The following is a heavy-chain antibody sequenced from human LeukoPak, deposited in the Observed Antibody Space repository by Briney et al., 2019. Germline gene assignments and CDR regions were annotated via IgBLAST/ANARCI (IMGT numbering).Heavy chain of an antibody. CDR3: AKCRVSSSGSADY. Sequence: SVKVSCKASGYTFTSYYMHWVRQVPGQGLEWMGKINPSGGSTTYAQKFQGRVTMTRDTSTSTVYMELSSLRSEDTAVYYCAKCRVSSSGSADYWGQGTLVTVSS. CDR2: INPSGGST. D-gene: IGHD6-19*01. CDR1: GYTFTSYY. J-gene: IGHJ4*02. V-gene: IGHV1-46*01.